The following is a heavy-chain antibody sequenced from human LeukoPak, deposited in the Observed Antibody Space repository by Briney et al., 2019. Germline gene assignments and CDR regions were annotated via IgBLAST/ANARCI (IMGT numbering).Heavy chain of an antibody. Sequence: PGGSLRLSCAAAGFTFNDYHMTWIRQAPGKGLEWVSYISGSGSTIHYADSVRGRFTISRDNAKNSLYLQMNNLRAEDTAVYYCARPRYIYGWCYFDFWGQGTLVTVSS. D-gene: IGHD5-18*01. CDR3: ARPRYIYGWCYFDF. CDR2: ISGSGSTI. CDR1: GFTFNDYH. V-gene: IGHV3-11*01. J-gene: IGHJ4*02.